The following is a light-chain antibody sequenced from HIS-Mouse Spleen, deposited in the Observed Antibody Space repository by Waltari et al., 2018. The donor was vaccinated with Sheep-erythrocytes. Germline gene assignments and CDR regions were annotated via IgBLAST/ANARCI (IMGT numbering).Light chain of an antibody. CDR2: GAS. Sequence: EIVLTQSPGTLSLSPGERATLSCRASQSVSSSYLAWYQQKPGQAPRLLIYGASSRATGIPDRFSGSGSGTDFTLTISILEPEDFAVYYCQQYGSSPLFTFGPGTKVGIK. CDR1: QSVSSSY. J-gene: IGKJ3*01. CDR3: QQYGSSPLFT. V-gene: IGKV3-20*01.